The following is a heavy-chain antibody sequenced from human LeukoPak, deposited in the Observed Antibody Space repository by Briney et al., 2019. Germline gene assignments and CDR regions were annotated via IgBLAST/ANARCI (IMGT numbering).Heavy chain of an antibody. CDR2: IYYSGST. D-gene: IGHD3-10*01. Sequence: SETLSLTCTVSGGFISSGGYYWSWIRQHPGEGLEWIGHIYYSGSTYYNPSLKSRVNISVDTSKNQFSLKLSSVTAADTAVYYCASGRSGTFSNYWGQGTPVTVSS. CDR1: GGFISSGGYY. V-gene: IGHV4-31*03. CDR3: ASGRSGTFSNY. J-gene: IGHJ4*02.